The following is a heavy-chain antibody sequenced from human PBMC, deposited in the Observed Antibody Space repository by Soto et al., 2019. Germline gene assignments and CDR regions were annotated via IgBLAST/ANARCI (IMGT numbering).Heavy chain of an antibody. Sequence: QGQLVQSGAEVKRPGASVKVSCKASGYTLRNYDVACVRRAPGHGLELMGWISISKGKTYYQESLQGRVTMTMDTGTTTAYMEVRSLRSDDTAVYYCAQKGYIGNFGLDVWGQGTTVTVSS. CDR3: AQKGYIGNFGLDV. CDR1: GYTLRNYD. V-gene: IGHV1-18*01. CDR2: ISISKGKT. D-gene: IGHD5-12*01. J-gene: IGHJ6*02.